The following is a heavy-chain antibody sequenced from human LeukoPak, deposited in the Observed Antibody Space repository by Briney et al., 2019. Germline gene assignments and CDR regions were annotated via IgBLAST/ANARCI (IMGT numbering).Heavy chain of an antibody. CDR3: ARVTGYMIEDYFDY. D-gene: IGHD3-22*01. CDR2: IYHSGST. V-gene: IGHV4-38-2*02. J-gene: IGHJ4*02. Sequence: LETLSLTCTVSGYSISSGYYWGWIRQPPGKGLEWIGSIYHSGSTYYNPSLKSRVTISVDTSKNQFSLKLRSVTAADTAVYYCARVTGYMIEDYFDYWGQGTLVTVSS. CDR1: GYSISSGYY.